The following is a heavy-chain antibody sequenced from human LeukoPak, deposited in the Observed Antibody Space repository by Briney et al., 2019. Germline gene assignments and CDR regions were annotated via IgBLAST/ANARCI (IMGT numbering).Heavy chain of an antibody. D-gene: IGHD1-26*01. CDR2: ISYDGSNE. Sequence: GGSLRLSCAASGSTFSNYAMHWVRQAPGKGLEWVAVISYDGSNEYYADSLKGRFTISRDNSKNTLYLQMNSLRAEDTAVYYCAKDLLLYSGSYSVYDYWGQGTLVTVSS. V-gene: IGHV3-30*18. CDR1: GSTFSNYA. J-gene: IGHJ4*02. CDR3: AKDLLLYSGSYSVYDY.